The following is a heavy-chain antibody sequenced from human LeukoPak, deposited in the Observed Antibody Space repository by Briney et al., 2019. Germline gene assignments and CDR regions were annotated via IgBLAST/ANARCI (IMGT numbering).Heavy chain of an antibody. CDR3: ARAPHCGGDCEAFDI. CDR2: ISAYNGNT. Sequence: GASVKVSCKASGGTFSSYGISWVRQAPGQGLEWMGWISAYNGNTNYAQKLQGRVTMTTDTSTSTAYMELRSLRSDDTAVYYCARAPHCGGDCEAFDIWGQGTMVTVSS. V-gene: IGHV1-18*01. J-gene: IGHJ3*02. CDR1: GGTFSSYG. D-gene: IGHD2-21*02.